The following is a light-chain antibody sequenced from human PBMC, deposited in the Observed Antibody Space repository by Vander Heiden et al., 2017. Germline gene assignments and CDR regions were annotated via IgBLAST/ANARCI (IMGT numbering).Light chain of an antibody. CDR2: GNS. V-gene: IGLV1-40*01. CDR3: QSYDSSLSGYV. J-gene: IGLJ1*01. CDR1: SSNIRPGYD. Sequence: QPVLTQPPSVYGAPGYRVTISCTGSSSNIRPGYDVHWYQQLPGTAPKLLIYGNSNRPSGVPDRFSGSKSGTSASLAITGLQAEDEADYYCQSYDSSLSGYVFGTGTKVNGL.